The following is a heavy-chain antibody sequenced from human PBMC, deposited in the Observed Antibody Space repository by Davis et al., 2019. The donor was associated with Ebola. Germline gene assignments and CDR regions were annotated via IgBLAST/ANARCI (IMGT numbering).Heavy chain of an antibody. CDR3: ASGQLGEGDY. CDR1: GFTFSSYW. CDR2: INHSGST. V-gene: IGHV4-34*01. J-gene: IGHJ4*02. Sequence: MPGGSLRLSCAASGFTFSSYWMSWIRQPPGKGLEWIGEINHSGSTNYNPSLKSRVTISVDTSKNQFSLKLSSVTAADTAVYYCASGQLGEGDYWGQGTLVTVSS. D-gene: IGHD3-10*01.